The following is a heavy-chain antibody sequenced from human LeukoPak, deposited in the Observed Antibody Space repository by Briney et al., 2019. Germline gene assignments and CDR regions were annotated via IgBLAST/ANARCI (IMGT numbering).Heavy chain of an antibody. J-gene: IGHJ4*02. D-gene: IGHD5-18*01. CDR3: AKDRLDTAMVN. CDR1: GFTLSSYA. CDR2: ISGSGGST. V-gene: IGHV3-23*01. Sequence: GGSLRLSCAASGFTLSSYAMSWARQAPGKGLEWVSAISGSGGSTYYADSVKGRFTISRDNSKNTLYLQMNSLRAEDTAVYYCAKDRLDTAMVNWGQGTLVTVSS.